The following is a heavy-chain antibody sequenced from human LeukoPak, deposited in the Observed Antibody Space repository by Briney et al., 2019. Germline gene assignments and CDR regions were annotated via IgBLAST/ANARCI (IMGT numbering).Heavy chain of an antibody. Sequence: SETLSLTCSVSGGSISSYYWSWIRQPPGKGLEWIGYISYSGSTNYNPSLKSRVTMSVDTSKNQFSLKLSSVTAADTAVYYCARDAGYCSSTSCYKVFDYWGQGTLVTVSS. V-gene: IGHV4-59*12. CDR2: ISYSGST. CDR3: ARDAGYCSSTSCYKVFDY. CDR1: GGSISSYY. D-gene: IGHD2-2*01. J-gene: IGHJ4*02.